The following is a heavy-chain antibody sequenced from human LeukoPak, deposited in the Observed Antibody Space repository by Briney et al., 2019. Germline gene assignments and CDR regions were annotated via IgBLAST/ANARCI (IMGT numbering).Heavy chain of an antibody. CDR3: ARLGDLSTPRSRYFDY. J-gene: IGHJ4*02. D-gene: IGHD5/OR15-5a*01. V-gene: IGHV4-4*02. Sequence: SETLSLTCAVSGGSISSSNWWSWVRQPPGKGLEWIGEIYHSGSTNYNPSLKSRVTISVDKSKNQFSLKLSSVTAADTAVYYCARLGDLSTPRSRYFDYWGQGTLVTVSS. CDR1: GGSISSSNW. CDR2: IYHSGST.